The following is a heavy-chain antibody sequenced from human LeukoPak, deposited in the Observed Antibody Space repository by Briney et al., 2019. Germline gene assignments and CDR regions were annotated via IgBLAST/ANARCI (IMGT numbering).Heavy chain of an antibody. J-gene: IGHJ3*02. D-gene: IGHD3-22*01. CDR2: INPNSGGT. CDR1: GYTFTGYY. CDR3: ARETRGGYYYDRPYAFDI. Sequence: GASVKVSCKASGYTFTGYYMHWVRQAPGQGLEWMGWINPNSGGTNYAQKFQGRVTMTRDTSISTAYMELSRLRSDDTAVYYCARETRGGYYYDRPYAFDIWGQGTMVTVSS. V-gene: IGHV1-2*02.